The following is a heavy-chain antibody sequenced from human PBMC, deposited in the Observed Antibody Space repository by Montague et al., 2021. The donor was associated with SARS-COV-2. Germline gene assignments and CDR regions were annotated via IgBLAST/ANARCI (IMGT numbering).Heavy chain of an antibody. CDR1: GGSNSSSNYY. D-gene: IGHD5-12*01. CDR3: ARRGRKLLPVATTIGGFDI. Sequence: SETLSLTCTVSGGSNSSSNYYWDCIRQPPGKGLEWIGSIYDSGSTYYNPSLKSRVTISVDTSKNHFSLKLSSVTAADTAVYYCARRGRKLLPVATTIGGFDIWGQGTMVTVSS. J-gene: IGHJ3*02. CDR2: IYDSGST. V-gene: IGHV4-39*02.